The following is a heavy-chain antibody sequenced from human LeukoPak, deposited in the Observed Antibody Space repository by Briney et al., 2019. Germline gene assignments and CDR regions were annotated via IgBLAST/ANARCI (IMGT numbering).Heavy chain of an antibody. CDR3: AKGSVAAHYFFNY. CDR2: ISVSGSTT. V-gene: IGHV3-23*01. Sequence: QPGGSLRLSCAASGFTFSSYEMNWVRQAPGKGLEWVSSISVSGSTTYYADSVKGRFTISRDNSKNTLYLQVNSLSAGDTAIYYCAKGSVAAHYFFNYWGQGTLVTVSS. J-gene: IGHJ4*02. CDR1: GFTFSSYE. D-gene: IGHD2-15*01.